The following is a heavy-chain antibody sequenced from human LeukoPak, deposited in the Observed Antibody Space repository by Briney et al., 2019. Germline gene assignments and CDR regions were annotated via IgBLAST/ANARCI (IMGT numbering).Heavy chain of an antibody. CDR3: ARASRPYSGYDRGAFDI. D-gene: IGHD5-12*01. CDR2: ISSNGGST. J-gene: IGHJ3*02. Sequence: PGGSLRLSCAASGFTFSSYAMHCVRQAPGKGLEYVSAISSNGGSTYYANSVKGRFTISRDNSKNTLYLQMGSLRAEDMAVYYCARASRPYSGYDRGAFDIWGQGTMVTVSS. CDR1: GFTFSSYA. V-gene: IGHV3-64*01.